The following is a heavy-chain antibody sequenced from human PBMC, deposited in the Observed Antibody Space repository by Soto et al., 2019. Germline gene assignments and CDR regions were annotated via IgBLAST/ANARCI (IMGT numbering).Heavy chain of an antibody. Sequence: PGGSLRLSCAASGFSLGSYGMHWVRQAPGKGLGWVAVIGFDGNNDYYANSVKGRFTISRDNSGNTLYLEMKSLRVEDTAVYYCAREIGYSSTWPSYWGPGT. CDR3: AREIGYSSTWPSY. J-gene: IGHJ4*02. D-gene: IGHD6-13*01. CDR1: GFSLGSYG. CDR2: IGFDGNND. V-gene: IGHV3-33*01.